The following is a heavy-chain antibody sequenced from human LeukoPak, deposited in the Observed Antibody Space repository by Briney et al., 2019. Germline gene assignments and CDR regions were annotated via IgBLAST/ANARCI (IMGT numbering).Heavy chain of an antibody. Sequence: SETLSLTCTVSVDSISGYYWSWIRQPPGKGLEWIGYMYYSGNTNYNPSLKSRLTTSLDTSKNQFSLKLSSVTAADTAVYYCASSPVGATSDWGQGTLVTVSS. J-gene: IGHJ4*02. CDR2: MYYSGNT. CDR3: ASSPVGATSD. CDR1: VDSISGYY. V-gene: IGHV4-59*08. D-gene: IGHD1-26*01.